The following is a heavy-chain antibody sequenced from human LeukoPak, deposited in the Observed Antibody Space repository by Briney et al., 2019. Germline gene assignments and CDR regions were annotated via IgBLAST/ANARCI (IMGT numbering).Heavy chain of an antibody. CDR1: GGSISSGSYY. CDR2: IYTSGST. D-gene: IGHD1-14*01. V-gene: IGHV4-61*02. J-gene: IGHJ2*01. CDR3: ARDSGQYWYFDL. Sequence: SETLSLTCTVSGGSISSGSYYWSWIRQPAGKGLEWIGRIYTSGSTYYNPSLKSRVTISVDTSKNQFSLKLSSVTAADTAVYYCARDSGQYWYFDLWGRGTLVTVSS.